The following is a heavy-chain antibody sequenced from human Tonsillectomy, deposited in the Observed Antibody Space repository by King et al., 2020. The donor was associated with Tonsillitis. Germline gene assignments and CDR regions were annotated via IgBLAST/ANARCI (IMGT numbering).Heavy chain of an antibody. CDR1: GFTFSSYG. Sequence: VQLVESGGGVVQPGRSLRLSCAASGFTFSSYGMHWVRQAPGKGLEWVAVISYDGSNKYYADSVKGRFTISRDNSKNTLYLQMNSLRAEDTAVYYCAKDLDSGWYHATYFDYWGQGTLVTVSS. CDR3: AKDLDSGWYHATYFDY. CDR2: ISYDGSNK. J-gene: IGHJ4*02. D-gene: IGHD6-19*01. V-gene: IGHV3-30*18.